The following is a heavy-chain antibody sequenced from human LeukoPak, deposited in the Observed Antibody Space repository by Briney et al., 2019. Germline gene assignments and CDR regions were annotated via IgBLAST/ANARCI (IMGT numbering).Heavy chain of an antibody. J-gene: IGHJ3*01. Sequence: SETLSLTCTVSGGSISNYYWSWIRQPPGKGLEWIGYIYYSGTTNYNPSLKSRVTLSVDTSKNQFSLKLSSVTAADTAVYYCATTDHQLPEWAFDLWGQGTMVTVSS. D-gene: IGHD2-2*01. CDR2: IYYSGTT. V-gene: IGHV4-59*01. CDR3: ATTDHQLPEWAFDL. CDR1: GGSISNYY.